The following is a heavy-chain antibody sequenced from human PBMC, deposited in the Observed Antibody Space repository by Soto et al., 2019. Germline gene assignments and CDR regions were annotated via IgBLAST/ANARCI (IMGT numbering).Heavy chain of an antibody. J-gene: IGHJ4*02. D-gene: IGHD2-8*02. CDR1: GGSISSGGYY. CDR2: ISYSGST. CDR3: ARDKITGLFDY. V-gene: IGHV4-31*03. Sequence: SETLSLTCTVSGGSISSGGYYWSWIRQHPGTGLEWIGHISYSGSTYYNPSLKSRVTISVDTSKNQFSLKLTSVTAADTAVYYCARDKITGLFDYWGQGTLVTVS.